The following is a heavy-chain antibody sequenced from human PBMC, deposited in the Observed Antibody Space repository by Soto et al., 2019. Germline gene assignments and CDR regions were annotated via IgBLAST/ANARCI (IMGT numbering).Heavy chain of an antibody. CDR3: ARGPSYSSGWSTH. Sequence: GGSLRLSCAASGFTFSSYGMHWVRQAPGKGLEWVAVIWYDGSNKYYADSVKGRFTISRDNSKNTLYLQMNSLRAEDTAVYYCARGPSYSSGWSTHWGQGTLVTVSS. D-gene: IGHD6-19*01. CDR1: GFTFSSYG. V-gene: IGHV3-33*01. CDR2: IWYDGSNK. J-gene: IGHJ1*01.